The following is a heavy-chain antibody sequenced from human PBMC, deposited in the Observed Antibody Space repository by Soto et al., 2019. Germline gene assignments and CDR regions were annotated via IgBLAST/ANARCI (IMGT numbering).Heavy chain of an antibody. V-gene: IGHV3-15*01. CDR3: TSERGWRQSPLDS. CDR2: IKSKSSGGTT. J-gene: IGHJ5*01. Sequence: PGGSLRLSCAASGFTFSNAWMSWVRQAPGKGLEWVGRIKSKSSGGTTDYAAPVEGRVAITRDDSKSILYLQMTSLTIEDTAVYFCTSERGWRQSPLDSWGQGALVTV. CDR1: GFTFSNAW. D-gene: IGHD3-10*01.